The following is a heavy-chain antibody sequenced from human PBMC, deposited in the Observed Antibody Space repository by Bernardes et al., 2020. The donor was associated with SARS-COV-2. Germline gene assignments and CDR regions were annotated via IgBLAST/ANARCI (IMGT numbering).Heavy chain of an antibody. CDR2: ISAYNGNT. CDR1: GYTFKTYG. D-gene: IGHD3-9*01. CDR3: ARDVGGTDWRFGFDV. J-gene: IGHJ3*01. V-gene: IGHV1-18*01. Sequence: ASVKVSCKASGYTFKTYGISWVRQAPGQGLEWMGWISAYNGNTNYAQKLEGRVTMTTDTSTSTAYMELRNLRSDDTAVYYCARDVGGTDWRFGFDVWGPGTLVHVSS.